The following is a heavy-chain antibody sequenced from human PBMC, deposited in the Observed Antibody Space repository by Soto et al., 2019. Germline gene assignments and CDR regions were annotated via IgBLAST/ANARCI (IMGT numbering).Heavy chain of an antibody. Sequence: GGSLRLSCAASGFTFTSYAMNWVRQAPGKGLEWVSVISGSGGSTYYADSVKGRFTISRDNSKNTLYLQMNSLRAEDTAVYYCAKVGTYLEAGPKGFDPWGQGTLVTVSS. CDR2: ISGSGGST. CDR3: AKVGTYLEAGPKGFDP. V-gene: IGHV3-23*01. D-gene: IGHD6-19*01. CDR1: GFTFTSYA. J-gene: IGHJ5*02.